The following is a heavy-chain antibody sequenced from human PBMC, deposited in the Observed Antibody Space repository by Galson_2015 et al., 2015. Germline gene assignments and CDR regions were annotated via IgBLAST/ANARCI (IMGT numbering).Heavy chain of an antibody. V-gene: IGHV3-7*01. CDR2: IKQDGSNK. CDR1: GFTFSSYW. D-gene: IGHD3-10*01. CDR3: AKDSWYGGDYYYYYMDV. J-gene: IGHJ6*03. Sequence: SLRLSCAASGFTFSSYWMSWVRQAPGKGLEWVANIKQDGSNKYYADSVKGRFTISRDNSKNTLYLQMNSLRAEDTAVYYCAKDSWYGGDYYYYYMDVWGKGTTVTVSS.